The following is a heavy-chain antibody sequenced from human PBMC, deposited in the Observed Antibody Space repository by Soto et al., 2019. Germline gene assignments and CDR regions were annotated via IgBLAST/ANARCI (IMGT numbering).Heavy chain of an antibody. CDR2: ISGSGATT. Sequence: EVQLLESGGGLVQPGGSLRLSCAASGFTFSNFAMRWVRQAPGGGLQWVSSISGSGATTYYGNSVKGRFTVSRDNSKNTVSLQMNSLRAEDSALYYCASGMTTVTPAWFDPWGQGTLVTVSS. CDR1: GFTFSNFA. CDR3: ASGMTTVTPAWFDP. V-gene: IGHV3-23*01. J-gene: IGHJ5*02. D-gene: IGHD4-4*01.